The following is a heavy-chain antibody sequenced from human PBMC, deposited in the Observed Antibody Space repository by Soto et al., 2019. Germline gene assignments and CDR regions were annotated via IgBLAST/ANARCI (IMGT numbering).Heavy chain of an antibody. D-gene: IGHD5-12*01. CDR2: IYSGGST. CDR3: ARDRFHSGYDRWGLSWFDP. J-gene: IGHJ5*02. Sequence: GGSLRLSCAASGFTVSSNYMSWFRQAPGKGLEWVSVIYSGGSTYYADSVKGRFTISRDNSKNTLYLQMNSLRAEDTAVYYCARDRFHSGYDRWGLSWFDPWGQGTLVTVSS. CDR1: GFTVSSNY. V-gene: IGHV3-66*01.